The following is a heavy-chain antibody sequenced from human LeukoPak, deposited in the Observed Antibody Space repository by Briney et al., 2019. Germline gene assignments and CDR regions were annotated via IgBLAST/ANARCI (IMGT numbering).Heavy chain of an antibody. CDR2: INPNSGGT. D-gene: IGHD1-7*01. CDR1: GYTFTGYY. CDR3: ARPLGNWNYVAGAFDI. V-gene: IGHV1-2*02. Sequence: ASVKVSCKASGYTFTGYYMHWVRQAPGQGLEWMGWINPNSGGTNYAQKFQGRVTMTRDTSISTAYMELSRLRSDDTAVYYCARPLGNWNYVAGAFDIWGLGTMVTVSS. J-gene: IGHJ3*02.